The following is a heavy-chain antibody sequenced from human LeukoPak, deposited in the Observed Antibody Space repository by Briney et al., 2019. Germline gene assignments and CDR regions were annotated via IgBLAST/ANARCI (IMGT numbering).Heavy chain of an antibody. CDR3: AKSSGTGLDY. Sequence: PGGSLRLSCAASGFTFRHYGMNWVRQAPGKGLEWVSGVSSSGDTPYYADSVKGRFTISRDNSKNTLDLQMNSLRAEDTAVYYCAKSSGTGLDYWGQGTLVTVSS. CDR2: VSSSGDTP. V-gene: IGHV3-23*01. CDR1: GFTFRHYG. J-gene: IGHJ4*02. D-gene: IGHD1-26*01.